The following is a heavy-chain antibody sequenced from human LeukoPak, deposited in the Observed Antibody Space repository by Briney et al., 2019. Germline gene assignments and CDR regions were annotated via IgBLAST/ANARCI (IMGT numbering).Heavy chain of an antibody. V-gene: IGHV3-21*01. D-gene: IGHD4-11*01. CDR3: VRLYDDYTNGHFDS. CDR1: GFTFSSYS. Sequence: PGGSLRLSCAASGFTFSSYSMNWVRQAPGKGLEWVSSITSSSSYIYYAGSVKGRFTISRDNAKKSLYLQLNSLRAEDTAVYYCVRLYDDYTNGHFDSWGQGTLVTVSS. J-gene: IGHJ4*02. CDR2: ITSSSSYI.